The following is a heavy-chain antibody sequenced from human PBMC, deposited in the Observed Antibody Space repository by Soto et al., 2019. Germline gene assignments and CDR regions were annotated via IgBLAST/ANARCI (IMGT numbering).Heavy chain of an antibody. Sequence: QVQLVQSGAEEKKPGASVKVSCKASGYTFTGYAMHWVRQAPGQRLEWMGWINAGNGNTKYSQKFQGRVTITRDTSASAAYMELSSLSSEDTAVYYGARAVAVAADFDYWGQGTLVTVSS. CDR1: GYTFTGYA. CDR3: ARAVAVAADFDY. V-gene: IGHV1-3*05. J-gene: IGHJ4*02. CDR2: INAGNGNT. D-gene: IGHD6-19*01.